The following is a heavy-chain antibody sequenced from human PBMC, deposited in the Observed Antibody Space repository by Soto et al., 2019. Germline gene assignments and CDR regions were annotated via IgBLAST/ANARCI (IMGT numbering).Heavy chain of an antibody. V-gene: IGHV4-31*03. CDR1: GGSITRGNHY. CDR2: IYYSGNT. Sequence: QLQESGPGLVKPSQTLSLICTVSGGSITRGNHYWSWIRQHPGKGLEWIGNIYYSGNTYYNPSLKSRVTISVNTSKNQASLNLSSVTAADTAVYYCAKSDAGGYYDDYWGQGTLVTVSS. CDR3: AKSDAGGYYDDY. D-gene: IGHD3-22*01. J-gene: IGHJ4*02.